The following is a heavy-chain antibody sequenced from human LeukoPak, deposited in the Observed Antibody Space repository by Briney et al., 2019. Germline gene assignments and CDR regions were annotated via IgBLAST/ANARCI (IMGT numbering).Heavy chain of an antibody. CDR3: ARVYPSTSY. Sequence: SETLSLTCAVYGGSFSGYYWSWIRQPPGKGLEWIGEINHSGSTNYNPSLKSRVTISVDTSKNQFSLRLSSVTAADTAVYYCARVYPSTSYWGQGTLVTVSS. CDR1: GGSFSGYY. D-gene: IGHD2-2*02. V-gene: IGHV4-34*01. J-gene: IGHJ4*02. CDR2: INHSGST.